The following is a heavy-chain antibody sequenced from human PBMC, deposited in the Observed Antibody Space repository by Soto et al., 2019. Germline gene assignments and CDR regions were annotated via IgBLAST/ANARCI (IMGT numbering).Heavy chain of an antibody. D-gene: IGHD6-13*01. CDR2: INHSGST. J-gene: IGHJ5*02. V-gene: IGHV4-34*01. CDR1: GGSFSGYY. CDR3: ASRIAAAAHDWFDP. Sequence: QVQLQQWGAGLLKPSETLSLTCAVYGGSFSGYYWSWIRQPPGKGLEWIGEINHSGSTNYNPSLKSRVTISVDTSKNQFSLKLSSVTAADTAVYYCASRIAAAAHDWFDPWGQGTLVTVSS.